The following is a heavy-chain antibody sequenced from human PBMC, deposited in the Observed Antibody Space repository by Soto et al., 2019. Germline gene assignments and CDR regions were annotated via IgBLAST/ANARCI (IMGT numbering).Heavy chain of an antibody. Sequence: SVKVSCKASGGTFSSYAISWVRQAPGQGLEWMGGIIPIFGTANYAQKFQGRVTITADESTSTAYMELSSLRSEDTAVYYCAGYQGTAAHSPHYYYMDVWGQGTTVTVSS. CDR1: GGTFSSYA. V-gene: IGHV1-69*13. J-gene: IGHJ6*03. CDR3: AGYQGTAAHSPHYYYMDV. CDR2: IIPIFGTA. D-gene: IGHD6-13*01.